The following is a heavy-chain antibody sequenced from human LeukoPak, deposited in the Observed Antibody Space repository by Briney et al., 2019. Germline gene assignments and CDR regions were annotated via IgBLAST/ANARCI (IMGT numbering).Heavy chain of an antibody. V-gene: IGHV4-30-2*01. CDR1: GGSISSGGYS. CDR3: ARGPKSYDSSGYYYYWFDP. Sequence: SQTLSLTCAVSGGSISSGGYSWGWIRQPPGTGLEWIGYIYHSGSTYYNPSLKSRVTISVDRSKNQFSLKLSSVTAADTAVYYCARGPKSYDSSGYYYYWFDPWGQGTLVTVSS. J-gene: IGHJ5*02. CDR2: IYHSGST. D-gene: IGHD3-22*01.